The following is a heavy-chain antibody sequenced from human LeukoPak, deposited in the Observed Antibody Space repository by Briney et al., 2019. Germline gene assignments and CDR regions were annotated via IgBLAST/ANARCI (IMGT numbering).Heavy chain of an antibody. CDR1: GFTFSSYA. Sequence: QPGRSLRLSCAASGFTFSSYAMHWVRQAPGKGLEYVSAISSNGGSTYYANSVKGRFTISRDNAKNSLYLQMNSLRAEDTAVYYCARDLRRGWFDPWGQGTLVTVSS. CDR2: ISSNGGST. V-gene: IGHV3-64*01. CDR3: ARDLRRGWFDP. J-gene: IGHJ5*02.